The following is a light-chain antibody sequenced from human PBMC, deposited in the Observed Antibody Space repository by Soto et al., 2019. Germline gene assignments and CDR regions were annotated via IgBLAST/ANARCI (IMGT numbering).Light chain of an antibody. CDR1: QRFSST. CDR3: QQYNNWPPIT. V-gene: IGKV3-15*01. Sequence: EIVMTQSPATLSVSPGERATLSCRASQRFSSTLAWYQQKPGQAPRLLLYGASTRATGIPARFSGSGSGTEFSLTISSLQSEDFAVYYCQQYNNWPPITFGQGTRLEIK. J-gene: IGKJ5*01. CDR2: GAS.